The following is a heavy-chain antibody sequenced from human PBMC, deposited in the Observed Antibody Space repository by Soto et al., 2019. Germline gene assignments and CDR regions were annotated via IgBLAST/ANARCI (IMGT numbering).Heavy chain of an antibody. Sequence: GGSLRLSCAASGFTFSNYWMHWVRQAPGKGLVWVSRINSDGSSTSYADSVKGRFTISRDNAKNTQYLQMKSLRAEDTAVYYCARDNILTGYVYYYYGMDVWGQGTTVTVSS. V-gene: IGHV3-74*01. CDR2: INSDGSST. J-gene: IGHJ6*02. CDR1: GFTFSNYW. CDR3: ARDNILTGYVYYYYGMDV. D-gene: IGHD3-9*01.